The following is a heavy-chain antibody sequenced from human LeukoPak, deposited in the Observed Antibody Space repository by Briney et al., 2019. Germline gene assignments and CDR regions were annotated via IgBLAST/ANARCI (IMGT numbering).Heavy chain of an antibody. Sequence: ASVKVSCKVSGYTLTELSMHWVRQAPGKGLEWMGGFDPEDGETIYAQKFQGRVTMTEDTSTDTAYMELSSLRSEDTAVYYCATDKDAAGSFDYWGQGTLVTVSS. D-gene: IGHD6-13*01. CDR3: ATDKDAAGSFDY. CDR1: GYTLTELS. V-gene: IGHV1-24*01. CDR2: FDPEDGET. J-gene: IGHJ4*02.